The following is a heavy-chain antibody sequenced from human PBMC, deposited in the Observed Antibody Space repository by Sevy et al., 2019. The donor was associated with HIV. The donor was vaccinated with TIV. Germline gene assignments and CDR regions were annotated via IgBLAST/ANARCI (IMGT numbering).Heavy chain of an antibody. Sequence: ASVKVSCKASGYTFTGYYMHWVRQAPGQGLEWMRWINPNSGGTNYAQKFQGRVTMTRDTSISTAYMELSKLRSDDTALYYCVRDMELVDEGTQEFYYWGQGTLVTVSS. D-gene: IGHD1-7*01. CDR2: INPNSGGT. V-gene: IGHV1-2*02. CDR3: VRDMELVDEGTQEFYY. J-gene: IGHJ4*02. CDR1: GYTFTGYY.